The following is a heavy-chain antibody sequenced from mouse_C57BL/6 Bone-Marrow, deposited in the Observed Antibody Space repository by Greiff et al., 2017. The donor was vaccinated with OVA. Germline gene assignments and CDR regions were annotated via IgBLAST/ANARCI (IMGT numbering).Heavy chain of an antibody. CDR1: GYTFTSYW. CDR3: ARGGSNSYYYAMDY. CDR2: IHPNSGST. Sequence: VQLQQPGAELVKPGASVKLSCKASGYTFTSYWMHWVKQRPGQGLEWIGMIHPNSGSTNYNEKFKSKATLTVDKSSSTAYMQLSSLTSEDSAVYYCARGGSNSYYYAMDYWGQGTSVTVSS. V-gene: IGHV1-64*01. D-gene: IGHD2-5*01. J-gene: IGHJ4*01.